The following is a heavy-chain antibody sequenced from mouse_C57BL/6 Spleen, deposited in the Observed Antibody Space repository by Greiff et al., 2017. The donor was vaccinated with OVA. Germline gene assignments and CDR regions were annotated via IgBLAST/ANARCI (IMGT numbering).Heavy chain of an antibody. V-gene: IGHV5-6*01. CDR1: GFTFSSYG. CDR2: ISSGGSYT. J-gene: IGHJ4*01. Sequence: EVKLVESGGDLVKPGGSLKLSCAASGFTFSSYGMSWVRQTPDKRLEWVATISSGGSYTYYPASVKGRFTISRDNAKNTLYLQMSSLKSEDTAMYYCARQNYDPDYYAMDYWGQGTSVTVSS. CDR3: ARQNYDPDYYAMDY. D-gene: IGHD2-4*01.